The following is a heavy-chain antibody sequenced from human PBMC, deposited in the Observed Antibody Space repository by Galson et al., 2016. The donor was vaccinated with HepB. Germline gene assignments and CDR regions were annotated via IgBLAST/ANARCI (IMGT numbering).Heavy chain of an antibody. CDR2: IYSGGTT. CDR1: DFTVSTNY. CDR3: ATLNYYSGRHY. Sequence: SLRLSCAASDFTVSTNYMMWVRQAPGKGLEWVSLIYSGGTTHYTDSVKGRFTISRDSSKNTLYLLLNSLRAEDTAMYYCATLNYYSGRHYWGPGTLVTVSS. J-gene: IGHJ4*02. D-gene: IGHD3-10*01. V-gene: IGHV3-53*01.